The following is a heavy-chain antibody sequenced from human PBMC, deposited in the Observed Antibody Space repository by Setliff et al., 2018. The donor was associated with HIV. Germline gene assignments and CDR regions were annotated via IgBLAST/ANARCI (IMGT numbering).Heavy chain of an antibody. J-gene: IGHJ4*02. D-gene: IGHD3-16*01. CDR2: IIPIFGTT. CDR1: GGTFSSYA. Sequence: SVKVSCKASGGTFSSYAISWVRQAPGQGLEWMGGIIPIFGTTNYAQSFQGRLTITADESSNTAYMELSSLRLHDTAVYYCAKAAVEMTTIAFGGPPGYWGQGTLVIVSS. CDR3: AKAAVEMTTIAFGGPPGY. V-gene: IGHV1-69*13.